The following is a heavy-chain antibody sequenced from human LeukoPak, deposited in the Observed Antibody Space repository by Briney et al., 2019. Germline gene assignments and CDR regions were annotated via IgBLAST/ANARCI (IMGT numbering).Heavy chain of an antibody. J-gene: IGHJ4*02. CDR1: GFTFSSYE. V-gene: IGHV3-48*03. Sequence: GGPLRLSCAASGFTFSSYEMNWVRQAPGKGLEWVSYISSSGSPIYYADSVKGRFTISRDNAKNSLYLQMNSLRAEDTAVYYCARDYYGSGSYRFDYWGQGTLVTVSS. D-gene: IGHD3-10*01. CDR3: ARDYYGSGSYRFDY. CDR2: ISSSGSPI.